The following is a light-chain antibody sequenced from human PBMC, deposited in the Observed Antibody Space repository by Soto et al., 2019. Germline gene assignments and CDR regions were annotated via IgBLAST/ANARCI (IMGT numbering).Light chain of an antibody. V-gene: IGKV3-11*01. CDR2: DAS. CDR3: QQRSRT. Sequence: ENVLTQSPATLSLSPGERATLSCRASQSVSSYLAWYQQKPGQAPRLLIYDASNRATGIPARFSGSGSGTDFTLTISSLEPEDFAVYYCQQRSRTFGGGTKVEI. CDR1: QSVSSY. J-gene: IGKJ4*01.